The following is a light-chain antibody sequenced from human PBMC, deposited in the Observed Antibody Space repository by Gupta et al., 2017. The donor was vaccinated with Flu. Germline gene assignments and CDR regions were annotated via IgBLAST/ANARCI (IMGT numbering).Light chain of an antibody. V-gene: IGLV3-1*01. Sequence: SSELPQPSSVSVSPGQTATITCSGDTLGEKYVSWYRQRPGQSPVLVIYQDYRRPSGIPERLSGSNSGNAGTLTIAGTQALDEADYYCQTGVNGTWVFGGGTKLTVL. CDR2: QDY. CDR3: QTGVNGTWV. CDR1: TLGEKY. J-gene: IGLJ3*02.